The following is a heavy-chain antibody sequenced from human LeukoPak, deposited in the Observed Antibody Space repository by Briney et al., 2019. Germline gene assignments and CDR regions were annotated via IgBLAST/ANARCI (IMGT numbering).Heavy chain of an antibody. J-gene: IGHJ3*01. Sequence: SETLSLTCTVSGVSISSGDYYWSWIRQPPGKGLEWIGYIYYSGSTYYNPSLKSRVTISVDTSKDQFSLKLSSVTAADTAVYYCARDIGRITMVRGVIITPVWGQGTMVTVSS. CDR3: ARDIGRITMVRGVIITPV. V-gene: IGHV4-30-4*01. D-gene: IGHD3-10*01. CDR1: GVSISSGDYY. CDR2: IYYSGST.